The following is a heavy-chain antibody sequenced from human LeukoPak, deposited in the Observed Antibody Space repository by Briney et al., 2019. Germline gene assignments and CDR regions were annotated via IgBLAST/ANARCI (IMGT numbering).Heavy chain of an antibody. CDR1: GFIFNNYA. V-gene: IGHV3-23*01. J-gene: IGHJ4*02. Sequence: GGSLRHSCAASGFIFNNYAMSWVRQSPGKGLEWVSSISTTGSTTYYADSVRGRLTISRDNSQNTLSLQMDSLTAADTAVYSCATYDLWTTYYTFQYWGQGTLVSVS. CDR3: ATYDLWTTYYTFQY. CDR2: ISTTGSTT. D-gene: IGHD3-3*01.